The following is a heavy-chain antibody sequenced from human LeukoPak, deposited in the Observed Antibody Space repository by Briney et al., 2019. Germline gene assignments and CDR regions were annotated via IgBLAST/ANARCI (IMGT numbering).Heavy chain of an antibody. CDR1: GFTFSSYN. CDR2: VDGGGGGT. D-gene: IGHD6-13*01. J-gene: IGHJ4*02. CDR3: AKQSAGSAAWYSLHYDF. V-gene: IGHV3-23*01. Sequence: GSLRLSCAASGFTFSSYNMNWVRQAPGRGLEWVSSVDGGGGGTYYADSVKGRFTISRDNSKDTLYLQMNGLRAEDTAVYFCAKQSAGSAAWYSLHYDFWGQGTLVTVSS.